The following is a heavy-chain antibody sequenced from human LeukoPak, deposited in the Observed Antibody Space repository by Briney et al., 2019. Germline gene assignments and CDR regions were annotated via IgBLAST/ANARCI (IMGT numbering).Heavy chain of an antibody. CDR2: INPNSGGT. J-gene: IGHJ4*02. Sequence: GASVKVSCEASGYTFTGYYMHWVRQAPGQGLEWMGWINPNSGGTNYAQKFQGRVTMTRDTSISTAYMELSRLRSDDTAVYYCARPRTVKSRSSTFDYWGQGTLVTVSS. D-gene: IGHD4-11*01. CDR3: ARPRTVKSRSSTFDY. CDR1: GYTFTGYY. V-gene: IGHV1-2*02.